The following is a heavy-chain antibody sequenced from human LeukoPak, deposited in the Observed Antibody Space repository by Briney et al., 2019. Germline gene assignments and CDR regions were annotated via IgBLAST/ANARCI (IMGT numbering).Heavy chain of an antibody. Sequence: GGSLRLSCAASGFIFSDHWMHWVRQAPGKGLVWLSRINNDGSSTIYADSVKGRFTFSRDNAENTLFLEMSSLRVEDTAVYYCVRERNNFWSGHHSIFDSWGQGTLVTVSS. CDR3: VRERNNFWSGHHSIFDS. J-gene: IGHJ4*02. CDR2: INNDGSST. D-gene: IGHD3-3*01. CDR1: GFIFSDHW. V-gene: IGHV3-74*01.